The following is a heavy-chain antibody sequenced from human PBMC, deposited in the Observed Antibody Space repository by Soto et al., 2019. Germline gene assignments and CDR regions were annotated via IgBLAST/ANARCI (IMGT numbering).Heavy chain of an antibody. CDR2: ISYHGSDI. CDR3: ANTKGADIPFDS. D-gene: IGHD3-9*01. CDR1: GFIFSRDG. J-gene: IGHJ4*02. V-gene: IGHV3-30*18. Sequence: QVQLVESGGGVVQPGTSLTLSCAASGFIFSRDGMHWVRQAPGKGLEWVAVISYHGSDIYYADSVKGRFTISRDNSKNTVYLQMNSLIPEDTALYYCANTKGADIPFDSWGQGTLVTVSS.